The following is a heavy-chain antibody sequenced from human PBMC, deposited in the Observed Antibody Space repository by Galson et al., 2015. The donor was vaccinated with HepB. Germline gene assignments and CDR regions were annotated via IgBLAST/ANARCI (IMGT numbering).Heavy chain of an antibody. Sequence: SLRLSCAASGFTFSSYAMHWVRQAPGKGLEWVAVISYDGSNKYYADSVKGRFTISRDNSKNTLYLQMNSLRAEDTAVYYCARDSSVLRYFDWSYYFDYWGQGTLVTVSS. CDR1: GFTFSSYA. D-gene: IGHD3-9*01. J-gene: IGHJ4*02. CDR3: ARDSSVLRYFDWSYYFDY. CDR2: ISYDGSNK. V-gene: IGHV3-30*04.